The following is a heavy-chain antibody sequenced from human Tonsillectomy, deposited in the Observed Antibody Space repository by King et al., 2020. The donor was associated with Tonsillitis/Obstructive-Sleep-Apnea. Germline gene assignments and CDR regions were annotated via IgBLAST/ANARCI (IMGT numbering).Heavy chain of an antibody. CDR1: GFTFSSFW. J-gene: IGHJ4*02. CDR3: ARDPYGFWGGYSDY. Sequence: VQLVESGGGLVQPGGSLRLSCAASGFTFSSFWMTWVRQAPGKGLEWVANVNQDGSEKYYVDSVKGRFTISRDNAKNSLYLQMNSLRAEDTAVYYCARDPYGFWGGYSDYGGQGTLVPGS. D-gene: IGHD3-3*01. V-gene: IGHV3-7*04. CDR2: VNQDGSEK.